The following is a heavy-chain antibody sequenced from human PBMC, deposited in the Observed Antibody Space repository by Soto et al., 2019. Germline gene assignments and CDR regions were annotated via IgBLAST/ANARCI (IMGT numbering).Heavy chain of an antibody. D-gene: IGHD3-22*01. V-gene: IGHV4-31*03. J-gene: IGHJ4*02. CDR1: GGSISGGGYY. Sequence: SSETLSLTCTVSGGSISGGGYYWSWIRQHPGKGLEWIGYIYYSGSTYYNPSLKSRVTISVDTSKNQFSLKLSSVTAADTAVYYCARSPDSSLGNYFDYWGQGTLVTVSS. CDR2: IYYSGST. CDR3: ARSPDSSLGNYFDY.